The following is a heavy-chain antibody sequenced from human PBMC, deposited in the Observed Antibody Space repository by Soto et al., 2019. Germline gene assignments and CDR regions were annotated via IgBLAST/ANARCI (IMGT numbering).Heavy chain of an antibody. J-gene: IGHJ4*02. CDR1: GFIFDDYA. Sequence: EVQLVESGGLWVQPGRSLRLSCAATGFIFDDYAMHWVRQAPGKGLEWVSGITWNSGAIVYADSVKGRFTISRDNAKNSLYLEMNSLRTEDTAFYYCAKDMKVAGDFLTPNFDSWGQGTLVTVSS. CDR3: AKDMKVAGDFLTPNFDS. V-gene: IGHV3-9*01. D-gene: IGHD6-19*01. CDR2: ITWNSGAI.